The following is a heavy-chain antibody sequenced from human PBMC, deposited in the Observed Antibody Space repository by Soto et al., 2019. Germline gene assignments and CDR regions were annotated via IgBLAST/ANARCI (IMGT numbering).Heavy chain of an antibody. CDR2: INAGNGNT. J-gene: IGHJ3*02. CDR3: ARADIVVVVAANGGAFDI. V-gene: IGHV1-3*01. D-gene: IGHD2-15*01. Sequence: EASVKVSCKASGYTFTSYAMHWVRQAPGQRLEWMGWINAGNGNTKYSRKFQGRVTITRDTSASTAYMELSSLRSEDTAVYYCARADIVVVVAANGGAFDIWGQGTMVTVSS. CDR1: GYTFTSYA.